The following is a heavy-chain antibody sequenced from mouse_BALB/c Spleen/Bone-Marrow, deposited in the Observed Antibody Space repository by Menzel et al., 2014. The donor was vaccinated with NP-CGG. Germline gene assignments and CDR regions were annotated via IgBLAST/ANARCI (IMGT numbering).Heavy chain of an antibody. D-gene: IGHD3-1*01. CDR2: ISNGGGST. Sequence: DVKLVESGGGLVQPGGSLKLSCAASGFTFSSYSMSWVRQTPEKRLEWVAYISNGGGSTYYPDTVKGRFTISRDNAKNPLYLQMSSLKSEDTAMYYCARQLGLRVDYWGQGSSVTVSS. CDR3: ARQLGLRVDY. V-gene: IGHV5-12-2*01. J-gene: IGHJ4*01. CDR1: GFTFSSYS.